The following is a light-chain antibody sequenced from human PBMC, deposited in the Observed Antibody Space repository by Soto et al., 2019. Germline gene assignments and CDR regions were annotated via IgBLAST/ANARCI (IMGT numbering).Light chain of an antibody. CDR1: SSDIGHYDY. J-gene: IGLJ1*01. V-gene: IGLV2-23*01. CDR3: CLYIGATTYV. CDR2: EGH. Sequence: QSALTQPASVSGSPGQSITISCTGTSSDIGHYDYVSWYQQHPGKAPKLMISEGHRRPSGVPDRFSGSTSVNSASLTISGLQADDEADYYCCLYIGATTYVFGTGTKVTV.